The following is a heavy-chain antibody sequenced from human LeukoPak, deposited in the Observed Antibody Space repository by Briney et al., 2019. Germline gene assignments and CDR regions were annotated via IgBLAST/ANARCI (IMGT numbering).Heavy chain of an antibody. CDR3: ARGRYYYDSSGYYY. J-gene: IGHJ4*02. Sequence: ASVKVSCKASGYTFASYAMHWVRQAPGQRLEWMGWINAGNGNTKYSQKFQGRVTITRDTSASTAYMELSSLRSEDTAVYYCARGRYYYDSSGYYYWGQGTLVTVSS. V-gene: IGHV1-3*01. CDR1: GYTFASYA. CDR2: INAGNGNT. D-gene: IGHD3-22*01.